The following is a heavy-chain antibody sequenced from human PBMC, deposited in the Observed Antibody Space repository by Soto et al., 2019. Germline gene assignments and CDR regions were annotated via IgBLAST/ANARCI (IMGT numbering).Heavy chain of an antibody. CDR2: IYYSGST. Sequence: PSETLSLTCTVSGGSVSSGSYYWSWIRQPPGKGLEWIGYIYYSGSTNYNPSLKSRVTISVDTSKNQFSLKLSSVTAADTAVYYCARGGVPAAAIPPGWFDPWGQGTLVTVSS. V-gene: IGHV4-61*01. D-gene: IGHD2-2*01. J-gene: IGHJ5*02. CDR1: GGSVSSGSYY. CDR3: ARGGVPAAAIPPGWFDP.